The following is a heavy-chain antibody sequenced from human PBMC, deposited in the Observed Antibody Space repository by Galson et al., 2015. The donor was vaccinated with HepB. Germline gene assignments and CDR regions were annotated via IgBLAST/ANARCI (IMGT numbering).Heavy chain of an antibody. CDR1: GYTFTRYG. J-gene: IGHJ5*02. CDR3: ARDQVVRGVEVGFDP. CDR2: ISAYNGNT. D-gene: IGHD3-10*01. V-gene: IGHV1-18*01. Sequence: SVKVSCKASGYTFTRYGVSWVRQAPGQGLEWMGWISAYNGNTNYAQKLQGRVTMTTDTSTSTAYMELRSLRSDDTAVYYCARDQVVRGVEVGFDPWGQGTLVTVSS.